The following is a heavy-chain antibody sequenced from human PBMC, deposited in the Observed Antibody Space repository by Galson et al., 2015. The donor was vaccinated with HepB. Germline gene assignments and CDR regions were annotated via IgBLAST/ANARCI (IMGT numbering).Heavy chain of an antibody. CDR1: GGTFSSYA. D-gene: IGHD3-3*01. CDR3: ARGAHISGFWSGLAGYYYYYYMDV. CDR2: MNPNSGNT. V-gene: IGHV1-8*02. J-gene: IGHJ6*03. Sequence: SVKVSCKASGGTFSSYAINWVRQATGQGLGWMGWMNPNSGNTGYAQKFQGRVTMTRNTSISTAYMELSSLRSEDTAVYYCARGAHISGFWSGLAGYYYYYYMDVWGKGTTVTVSS.